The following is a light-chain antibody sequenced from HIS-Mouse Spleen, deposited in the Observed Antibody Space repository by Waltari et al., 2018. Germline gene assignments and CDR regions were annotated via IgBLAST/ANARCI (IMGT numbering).Light chain of an antibody. CDR1: SVDVGACND. J-gene: IGLJ2*01. V-gene: IGLV2-14*03. CDR3: SSYTCSIIEV. CDR2: DVI. Sequence: QSALNQPSSVSGSPGHSITISFTGTSVDVGACNDVPWYQQHPGTAPKLMIYDVINPPSVVSHRPFGPTSGNTASLNISGRHAEEEADYYCSSYTCSIIEVFGGGTKLTVL.